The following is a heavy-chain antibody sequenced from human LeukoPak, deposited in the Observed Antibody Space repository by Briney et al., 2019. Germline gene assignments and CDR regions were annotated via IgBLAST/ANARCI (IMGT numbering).Heavy chain of an antibody. Sequence: GSLRLSCAASGFTFSSYSMSWIRQPPGKGLEWIGDIYYSGSTNYNPSLKSRATISAETSKNQLSLKLISVTAADTAVYYCARGLSGYSYGSYFDYWGQGSLVTVSS. CDR2: IYYSGST. J-gene: IGHJ4*02. CDR3: ARGLSGYSYGSYFDY. V-gene: IGHV4-59*01. D-gene: IGHD5-18*01. CDR1: GFTFSSYS.